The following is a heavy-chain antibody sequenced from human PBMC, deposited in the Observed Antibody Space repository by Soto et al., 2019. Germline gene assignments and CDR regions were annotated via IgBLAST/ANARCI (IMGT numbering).Heavy chain of an antibody. CDR3: AREWLRRLGPDY. CDR1: GFPSITNA. J-gene: IGHJ4*02. Sequence: QVQLVESGGGVVQPGGSLRPPLQASGFPSITNAITWFAKAQARGLEWVAVISSDGSNKYYTESVKGRFTISRDNPKNTLYLQMNSLRPEDTAVYYCAREWLRRLGPDYWGQGTLVTVSS. V-gene: IGHV3-30*03. CDR2: ISSDGSNK. D-gene: IGHD5-12*01.